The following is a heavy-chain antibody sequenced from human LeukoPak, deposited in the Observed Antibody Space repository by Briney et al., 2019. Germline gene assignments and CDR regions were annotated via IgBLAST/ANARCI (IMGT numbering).Heavy chain of an antibody. CDR1: GYTFTGYY. V-gene: IGHV1-2*02. CDR2: VNTHTGAT. Sequence: ASVKVSCKASGYTFTGYYMHWVRQAPGQGLEWMGWVNTHTGATNYAQKFQGAVPMTRDTSISTAYMELSRPRSDDTAMYYCARSGRGHVYGFFDYWGQGTLVTVSS. D-gene: IGHD3-10*01. CDR3: ARSGRGHVYGFFDY. J-gene: IGHJ4*02.